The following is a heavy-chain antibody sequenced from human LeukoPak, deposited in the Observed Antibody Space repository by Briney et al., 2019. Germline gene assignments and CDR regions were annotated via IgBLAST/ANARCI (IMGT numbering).Heavy chain of an antibody. J-gene: IGHJ4*02. CDR1: GFTFSRYW. V-gene: IGHV3-7*01. D-gene: IGHD1-26*01. Sequence: GGSLRLSCAASGFTFSRYWMSWVRQAPGKGLEWVANIKQDGSEKYYVDSVKGRFTISRDNAKNSLYLQMNSLRAEDTAVYYCAKASGSYPIDYWGQGTLVTVSS. CDR3: AKASGSYPIDY. CDR2: IKQDGSEK.